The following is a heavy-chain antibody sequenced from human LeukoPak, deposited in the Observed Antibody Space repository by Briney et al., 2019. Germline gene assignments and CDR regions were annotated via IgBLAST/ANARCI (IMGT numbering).Heavy chain of an antibody. V-gene: IGHV4-59*01. J-gene: IGHJ4*02. Sequence: SETLSLTCIVSGGSISSYYWSWIRQPPGKGLEWIGYIYYSGSTNYNPSLKSRVTISVDTSKNQFSLKLSSVTAADTAVYYCARYAKSGYSYGYAYFDYWGQGTLVTVSS. CDR1: GGSISSYY. CDR2: IYYSGST. CDR3: ARYAKSGYSYGYAYFDY. D-gene: IGHD5-18*01.